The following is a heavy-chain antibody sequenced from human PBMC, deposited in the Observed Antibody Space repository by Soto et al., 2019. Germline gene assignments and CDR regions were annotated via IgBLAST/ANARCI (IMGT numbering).Heavy chain of an antibody. CDR2: ITGIGGSST. CDR1: GFTPTNYA. V-gene: IGHV3-23*01. J-gene: IGHJ6*02. Sequence: GWSLRLSCAASGFTPTNYAMSWVRQAPGKGLEWVSSITGIGGSSTFYADSVKGRFTISRDISKNMLCLQMSSLRAEDTPMYFCTHHWGGPPSFSDMDAWAQGTTVPVSS. CDR3: THHWGGPPSFSDMDA. D-gene: IGHD7-27*01.